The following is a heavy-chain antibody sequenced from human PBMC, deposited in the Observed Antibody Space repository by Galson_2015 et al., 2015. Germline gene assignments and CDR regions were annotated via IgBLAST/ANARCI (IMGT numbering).Heavy chain of an antibody. CDR1: GFTFSNYA. J-gene: IGHJ6*03. D-gene: IGHD4-17*01. CDR2: VSTTGGST. CDR3: ARGTKSATVTTYYYYYYMDV. V-gene: IGHV3-23*01. Sequence: SLRLSCAASGFTFSNYAMTWVRQAPGKGLEWVSAVSTTGGSTYYADSVRGRFTISRDNSKNTLYLQMNSLRAEDTAVYYCARGTKSATVTTYYYYYYMDVWGKGTTVTVSS.